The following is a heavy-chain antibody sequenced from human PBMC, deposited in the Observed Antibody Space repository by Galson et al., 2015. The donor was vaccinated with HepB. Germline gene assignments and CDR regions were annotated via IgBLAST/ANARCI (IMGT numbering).Heavy chain of an antibody. CDR2: INPNSGGT. V-gene: IGHV1-2*02. Sequence: SVKVSCKASGGTFSSYAISWVRQAPGQGLEWMGWINPNSGGTNYAQKFQGRVTMTRDTSISTAYMELSRLRSDDTAVYYCARDYDDFSAWGQGTLVTVSS. CDR1: GGTFSSYA. D-gene: IGHD3-3*01. CDR3: ARDYDDFSA. J-gene: IGHJ5*02.